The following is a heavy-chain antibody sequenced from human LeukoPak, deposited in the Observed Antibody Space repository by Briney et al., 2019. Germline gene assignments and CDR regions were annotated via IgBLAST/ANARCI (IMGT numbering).Heavy chain of an antibody. D-gene: IGHD2-2*01. Sequence: SETLSLTCAVYGGSFSGYYWSWVRQPPEKGLEWIGEINHSGSTNYNPSLKSRVTISVDTSKNQFSLELTSVTAADTAVYYCARVSYQEGVDYWGQGTLVTVSS. V-gene: IGHV4-34*01. CDR2: INHSGST. CDR3: ARVSYQEGVDY. J-gene: IGHJ4*02. CDR1: GGSFSGYY.